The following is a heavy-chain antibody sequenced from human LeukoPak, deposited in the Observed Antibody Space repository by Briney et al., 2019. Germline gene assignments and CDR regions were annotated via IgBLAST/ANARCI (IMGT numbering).Heavy chain of an antibody. CDR2: ISSSSSYI. CDR1: GFTFSSYS. V-gene: IGHV3-21*01. CDR3: ARDGVNWNYLTHYYFDY. D-gene: IGHD1-7*01. Sequence: GGSLRLSCAASGFTFSSYSMNWVRQAPGKGLEWVSSISSSSSYIYYADSVKGRFTISRDNAKNSLYLQMNSLRAEDTAVYYCARDGVNWNYLTHYYFDYWGQGTLVTVSS. J-gene: IGHJ4*02.